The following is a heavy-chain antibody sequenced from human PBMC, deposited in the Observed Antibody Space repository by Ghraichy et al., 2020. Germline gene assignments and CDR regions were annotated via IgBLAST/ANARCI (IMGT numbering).Heavy chain of an antibody. CDR1: GFTLNSYA. CDR3: AKNYDFWSGSPDY. Sequence: SCGASGFTLNSYAMHWVRQVPGKGLEWVSGINGGGDSTYYADSVKGRFTISRDNSKNTLYLQMNSLRAEDTAVYYCAKNYDFWSGSPDYWGQGTLVTVSS. CDR2: INGGGDST. D-gene: IGHD3-3*01. J-gene: IGHJ4*02. V-gene: IGHV3-23*01.